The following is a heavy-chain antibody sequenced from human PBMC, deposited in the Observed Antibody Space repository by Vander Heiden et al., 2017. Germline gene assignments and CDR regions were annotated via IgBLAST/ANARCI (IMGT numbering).Heavy chain of an antibody. J-gene: IGHJ3*02. CDR3: ARGGSGSRRPFDI. CDR1: GCTFSDYY. V-gene: IGHV3-11*01. D-gene: IGHD1-26*01. Sequence: QVQLVASGGGLVKPGGSLRPSSAASGCTFSDYYMSWIRQAPGKGLEWVSYISSGGISIYYADAVKGRFTISRDSAKNSIYLQMKIMGAEDTAVYYYARGGSGSRRPFDIWGQGTVVTVSS. CDR2: ISSGGISI.